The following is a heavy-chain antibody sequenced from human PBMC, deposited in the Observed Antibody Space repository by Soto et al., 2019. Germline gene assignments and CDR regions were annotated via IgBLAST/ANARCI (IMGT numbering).Heavy chain of an antibody. D-gene: IGHD6-6*01. J-gene: IGHJ4*02. CDR3: ARVTRFIAARTFDY. V-gene: IGHV3-11*06. Sequence: GGSLRLSCAASGFTFSDYYMRWIRQAPGKGLEWVSYISSSSYTNYADSVKGRFTISRDNAKNSLYLQMNSLRAEDTAVYYCARVTRFIAARTFDYWGQGTLVTVSS. CDR2: ISSSSYT. CDR1: GFTFSDYY.